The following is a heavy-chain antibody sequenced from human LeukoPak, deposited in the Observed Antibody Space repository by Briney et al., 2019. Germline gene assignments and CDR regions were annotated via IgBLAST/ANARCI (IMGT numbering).Heavy chain of an antibody. V-gene: IGHV4-59*01. CDR3: ARDGYYGSGSYYL. J-gene: IGHJ4*02. CDR2: IYYSGST. CDR1: GGSISSYY. Sequence: SETLSLTCTVSGGSISSYYWSWIRQPPGKGLEWIGYIYYSGSTNYNPSLKSRVTISVDTSKNQFSLKLSSVTAADTAVYYCARDGYYGSGSYYLWGQGTLVTVSS. D-gene: IGHD3-10*01.